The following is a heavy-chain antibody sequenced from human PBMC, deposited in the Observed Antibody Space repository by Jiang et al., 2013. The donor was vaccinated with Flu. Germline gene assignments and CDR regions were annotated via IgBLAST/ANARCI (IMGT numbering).Heavy chain of an antibody. J-gene: IGHJ4*02. V-gene: IGHV3-7*03. CDR3: ASDGYDSGY. Sequence: VESGGDLVQPGGSLRLSCAASGFTFSNYWMSWVRQAPGKGLEWVANIKQDGSEKYYVDSVKGRFTISRDNAKNSLYLQMNSLRAEDTAVYYCASDGYDSGYWGQGTLVTVSS. CDR1: GFTFSNYW. D-gene: IGHD5-12*01. CDR2: IKQDGSEK.